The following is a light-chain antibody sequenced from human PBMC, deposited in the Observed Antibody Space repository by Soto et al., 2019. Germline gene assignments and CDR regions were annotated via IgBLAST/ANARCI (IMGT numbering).Light chain of an antibody. Sequence: EIVLTQSPATLSLSPGERATLSCRASHSVGSYLAWYQQKPGQAPRLLIYDASNRATGIPARFSGSGSGTGFTLTISSLEPEDFGVYYCQQRSNWPPLTFGKGTRLEIK. CDR3: QQRSNWPPLT. V-gene: IGKV3-11*01. CDR1: HSVGSY. J-gene: IGKJ5*01. CDR2: DAS.